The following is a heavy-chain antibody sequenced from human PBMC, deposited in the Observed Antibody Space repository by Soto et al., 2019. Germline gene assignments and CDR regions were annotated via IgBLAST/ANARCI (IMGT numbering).Heavy chain of an antibody. J-gene: IGHJ6*02. CDR3: AKPRAPYYAMDV. Sequence: QVQLVQSGAEVKKPGSSVKVSCKASGGPFNNYTINWMRQAPGQGLEWMGGIIPIFGKEHYAQKFQGRVTISADESTNTANRGRSSRTAEDTAVYYCAKPRAPYYAMDVWGQGTPVTVSS. CDR2: IIPIFGKE. V-gene: IGHV1-69*12. CDR1: GGPFNNYT.